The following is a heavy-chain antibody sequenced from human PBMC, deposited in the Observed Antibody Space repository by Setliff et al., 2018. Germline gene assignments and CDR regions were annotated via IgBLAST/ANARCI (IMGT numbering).Heavy chain of an antibody. J-gene: IGHJ6*03. V-gene: IGHV4-4*02. CDR2: INHSGNT. Sequence: TSDTLSLTCAVSGDSISSGNWWSWVRQPPEKGLEWIGEINHSGNTNYNPSLKSRVTISVDKSTNQFSLKLNSVTAADTAVYYCVRTDYSDGRYSMDVWGKGTTVTVSS. CDR3: VRTDYSDGRYSMDV. CDR1: GDSISSGNW. D-gene: IGHD6-19*01.